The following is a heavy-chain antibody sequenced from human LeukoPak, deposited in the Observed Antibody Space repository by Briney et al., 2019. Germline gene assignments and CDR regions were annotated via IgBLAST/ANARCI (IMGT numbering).Heavy chain of an antibody. J-gene: IGHJ4*02. CDR1: GFTFSDYY. D-gene: IGHD3-10*01. V-gene: IGHV3-11*01. CDR2: ISSSGSTI. Sequence: GGSLRLSCAASGFTFSDYYMSWIRQAPGKGLEWVSYISSSGSTIYSVDSVKGRFTISRDNAKNSLYLQMNSLRAEDSAVYYCARFYFGSGRPTQLDYWGQGTLVTVSS. CDR3: ARFYFGSGRPTQLDY.